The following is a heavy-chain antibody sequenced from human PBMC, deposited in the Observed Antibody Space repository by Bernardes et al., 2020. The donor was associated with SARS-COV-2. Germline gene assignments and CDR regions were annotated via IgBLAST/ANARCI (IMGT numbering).Heavy chain of an antibody. Sequence: ASAKASCKASGYTYTNYGIGWVRQAPGHGLEWLGWISGYNGNTNYARHLQGRITMTSDLSTKTAFMELRRLRSDDTALYYCARVEGFCSGGTCFSLFYFDHWGQGTLVSVSS. J-gene: IGHJ4*02. V-gene: IGHV1-18*04. D-gene: IGHD2-15*01. CDR3: ARVEGFCSGGTCFSLFYFDH. CDR2: ISGYNGNT. CDR1: GYTYTNYG.